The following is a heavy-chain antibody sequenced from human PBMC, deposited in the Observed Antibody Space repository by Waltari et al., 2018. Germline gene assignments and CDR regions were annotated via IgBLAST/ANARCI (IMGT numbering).Heavy chain of an antibody. J-gene: IGHJ4*02. V-gene: IGHV3-23*01. D-gene: IGHD3-16*02. CDR3: AKDKFPYDYVWGSYRSSYYFDY. CDR1: GFTFSSYA. CDR2: ISGSGGST. Sequence: EVQLLESGGGLVQPGGSLRLSCAASGFTFSSYAITWSRQVPGQGLDWVSAISGSGGSTYYADSVKGRFTISRDNSKNTLYLQMNSLRAEDTAVYYCAKDKFPYDYVWGSYRSSYYFDYWGQGTLVTVSS.